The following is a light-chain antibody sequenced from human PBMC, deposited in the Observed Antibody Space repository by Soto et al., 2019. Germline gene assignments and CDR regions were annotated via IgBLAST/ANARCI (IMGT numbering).Light chain of an antibody. CDR2: DVS. V-gene: IGLV2-14*01. Sequence: QSALTQPASVSGSPGQSTTISCTGTSSDIGGYNYVYWYQQLPGEAPKLIIYDVSDRPSGVSTRFSGSKSGNTASLTISGLQAEDEGDYYCRSCTSRHTYVFGTGTKVTVL. CDR3: RSCTSRHTYV. J-gene: IGLJ1*01. CDR1: SSDIGGYNY.